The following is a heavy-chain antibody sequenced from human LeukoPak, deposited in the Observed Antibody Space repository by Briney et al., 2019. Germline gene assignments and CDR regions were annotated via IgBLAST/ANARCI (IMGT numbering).Heavy chain of an antibody. CDR3: ARSAVAGTGVDY. Sequence: SETLSLTCAVYGGSFSGYYWSWIRQPPGKGLEWIGEINHSGSTNYNPSLKSRVTISVGTSKNQFSLKLSSVTAADTAVYYCARSAVAGTGVDYWGQGTLVTVSS. J-gene: IGHJ4*02. V-gene: IGHV4-34*01. CDR1: GGSFSGYY. CDR2: INHSGST. D-gene: IGHD6-19*01.